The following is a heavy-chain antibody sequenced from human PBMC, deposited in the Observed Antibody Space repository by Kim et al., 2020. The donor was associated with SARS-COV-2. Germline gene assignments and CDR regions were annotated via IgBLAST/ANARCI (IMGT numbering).Heavy chain of an antibody. D-gene: IGHD3-22*01. J-gene: IGHJ4*02. CDR1: GGSISSSSYY. CDR2: IYYSGST. CDR3: ARRPSGYYFYFDY. V-gene: IGHV4-39*01. Sequence: SETLSLTCTVSGGSISSSSYYWGWIRQPPGKGLEWIGSIYYSGSTYYNPSLKSRVTISVDTSKNQFSLKLSSVTAADTAVYYCARRPSGYYFYFDYWGQGTLVTVSS.